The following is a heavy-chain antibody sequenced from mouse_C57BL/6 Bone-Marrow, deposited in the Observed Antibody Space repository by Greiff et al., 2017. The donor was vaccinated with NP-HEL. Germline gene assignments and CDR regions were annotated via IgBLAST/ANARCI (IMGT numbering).Heavy chain of an antibody. V-gene: IGHV1-80*01. CDR1: GYTFTSYW. J-gene: IGHJ3*01. CDR2: IYPGDGDT. Sequence: VQLQQPGAELVKPGASVKLSCKASGYTFTSYWMNWVKQRPGKGLEWIGQIYPGDGDTNYNGKFKGKATLTADKSSSTAYMQLSSLTSEDSAVYFCARGAWFAYWGQGTLVTVSA. CDR3: ARGAWFAY.